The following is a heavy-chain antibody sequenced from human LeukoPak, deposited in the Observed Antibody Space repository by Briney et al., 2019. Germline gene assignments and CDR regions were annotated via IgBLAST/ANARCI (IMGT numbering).Heavy chain of an antibody. Sequence: GASVKVSCKASGYTFTSYYMHWVRQAPGQGLEWMGIINPSGGSTSYAQKFQGRVTMTRDTSTSTVYMELSRLRSEDTAVYYCARDRYCSSTSCGGEFDPWGQGTLVTVSS. J-gene: IGHJ5*02. CDR3: ARDRYCSSTSCGGEFDP. V-gene: IGHV1-46*01. CDR1: GYTFTSYY. D-gene: IGHD2-2*01. CDR2: INPSGGST.